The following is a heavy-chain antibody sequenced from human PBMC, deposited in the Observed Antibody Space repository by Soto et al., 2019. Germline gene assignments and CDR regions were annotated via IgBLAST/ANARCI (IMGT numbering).Heavy chain of an antibody. CDR2: IIPIFDAT. V-gene: IGHV1-69*01. J-gene: IGHJ4*02. D-gene: IGHD3-10*01. Sequence: QVQMVQSGAEVKKPGSSARVSCKVSGGTFSRHSISWVRQAPGQGLEWMGGIIPIFDATQYAQKFQGRLTITADESTTTFHMDLSSLRPEDTAIYYCAPDLPSVRGSWGQGTLVTVS. CDR1: GGTFSRHS. CDR3: APDLPSVRGS.